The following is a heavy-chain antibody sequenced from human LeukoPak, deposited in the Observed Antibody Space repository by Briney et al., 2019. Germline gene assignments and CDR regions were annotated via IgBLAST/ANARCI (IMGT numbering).Heavy chain of an antibody. CDR1: GFTFSTYT. J-gene: IGHJ4*02. Sequence: GGSLRLSCAASGFTFSTYTMNWVRQAPGKGLEWVSSISSRSSYIYYADFVKGRFTISRDNAKKSLYLQMNILRAEDTAVYYCARNGIVGAGYYFDYWGQGTLVTVSS. CDR2: ISSRSSYI. D-gene: IGHD1-26*01. V-gene: IGHV3-21*01. CDR3: ARNGIVGAGYYFDY.